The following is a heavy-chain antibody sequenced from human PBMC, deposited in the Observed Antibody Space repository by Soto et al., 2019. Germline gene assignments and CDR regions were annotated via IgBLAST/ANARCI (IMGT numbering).Heavy chain of an antibody. CDR2: IKSKTDGGTI. J-gene: IGHJ4*02. CDR1: GFTFSNAW. Sequence: EVQLVESGGGLVKPGGSLRLSCAASGFTFSNAWMNWVRQAPGKGLEWVGRIKSKTDGGTIDHAAPVKGRFTISRDDSKNTQYLQMNSLKIEDTAVYYCTTEAGTTLVDYWGQGTLVTVSS. CDR3: TTEAGTTLVDY. D-gene: IGHD1-7*01. V-gene: IGHV3-15*07.